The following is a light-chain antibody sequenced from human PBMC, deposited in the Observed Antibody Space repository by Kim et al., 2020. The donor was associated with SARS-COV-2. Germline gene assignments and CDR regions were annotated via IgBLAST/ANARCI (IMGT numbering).Light chain of an antibody. CDR2: DNN. CDR3: ATWDTSLSGWV. Sequence: QSVLTQPPSVSAAPGQKVTISCSGGSSNIGNNYVSWYQHLPGTAPKLLIYDNNKRPSGIPDRFSGSKSGTSATLGITGLQTGDDVDYYCATWDTSLSGWVFGGGTKLTVL. J-gene: IGLJ3*02. V-gene: IGLV1-51*01. CDR1: SSNIGNNY.